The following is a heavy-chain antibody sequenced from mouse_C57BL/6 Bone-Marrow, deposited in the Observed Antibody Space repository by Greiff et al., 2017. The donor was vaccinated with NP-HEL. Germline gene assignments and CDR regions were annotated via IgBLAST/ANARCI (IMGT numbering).Heavy chain of an antibody. V-gene: IGHV1-61*01. J-gene: IGHJ4*01. CDR2: IYPSDSET. D-gene: IGHD2-2*01. CDR1: GYTFTSYW. Sequence: QVQLQQPGAELVRPGSSVKLSCKASGYTFTSYWMDWVKQRPGQGLEWIGNIYPSDSETPYNQQFKDKATLTVDKSSSTAYMQLSSLTSEDSAVYYCALYYGYEEAMDYWGQGTSVTVSS. CDR3: ALYYGYEEAMDY.